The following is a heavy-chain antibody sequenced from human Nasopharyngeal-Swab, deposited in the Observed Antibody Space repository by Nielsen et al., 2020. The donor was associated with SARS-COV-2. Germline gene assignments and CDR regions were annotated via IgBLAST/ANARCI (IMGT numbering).Heavy chain of an antibody. J-gene: IGHJ4*02. V-gene: IGHV4-39*01. CDR3: VRSSSWYYFDY. Sequence: WIRQPPGKGLEWIGYIYYNGNTYQNPSLKSRLTMSVDKSKNQFSLQLSSVTAADTAVYYCVRSSSWYYFDYWAQGTQVTVSS. D-gene: IGHD6-13*01. CDR2: IYYNGNT.